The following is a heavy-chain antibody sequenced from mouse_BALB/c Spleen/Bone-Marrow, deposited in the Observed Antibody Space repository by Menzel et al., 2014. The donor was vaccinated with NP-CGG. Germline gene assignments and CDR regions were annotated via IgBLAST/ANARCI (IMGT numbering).Heavy chain of an antibody. CDR2: TNPSNGRS. J-gene: IGHJ4*01. D-gene: IGHD4-1*02. V-gene: IGHV1S81*02. Sequence: QVQLQQSGAELVKPGASVKLSCKAAGYTFTSNWMHWVKQRPGQGLERIGETNPSNGRSNYNEKFKSKATLTVDKSSSTAYMQLSSLTSEDSAVYYCARSTGTAPYFYAMDYWGQGTSVTVSS. CDR1: GYTFTSNW. CDR3: ARSTGTAPYFYAMDY.